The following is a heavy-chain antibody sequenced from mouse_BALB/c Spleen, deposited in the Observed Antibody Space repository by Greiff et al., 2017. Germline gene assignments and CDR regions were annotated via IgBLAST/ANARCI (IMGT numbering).Heavy chain of an antibody. CDR1: GYTFTSYT. CDR2: INPSSGYT. Sequence: VKLQESAAELARPGASVKMSCKASGYTFTSYTMHWVKQRPGQGLEWIGYINPSSGYTEYNQKFKDKTTLTADKSSSTAYMQLSSLTSEDSAVYYCARYGSSYGYAMDYWGQGTSVTVSS. J-gene: IGHJ4*01. V-gene: IGHV1-4*02. CDR3: ARYGSSYGYAMDY. D-gene: IGHD1-1*01.